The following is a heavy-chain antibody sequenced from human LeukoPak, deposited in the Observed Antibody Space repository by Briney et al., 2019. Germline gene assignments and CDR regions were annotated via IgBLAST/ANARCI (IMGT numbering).Heavy chain of an antibody. V-gene: IGHV3-53*04. Sequence: GGSLRLSCAASGFTVSINYMSWVRQAPGKGLEWVSVIYSGGSTYYADSVKGRFTISRHNSKNTLYLQMNSLRAEDTAVYYCARSGPYYYYGMDVWGQGTTVTVSS. D-gene: IGHD3-3*01. CDR2: IYSGGST. CDR3: ARSGPYYYYGMDV. J-gene: IGHJ6*02. CDR1: GFTVSINY.